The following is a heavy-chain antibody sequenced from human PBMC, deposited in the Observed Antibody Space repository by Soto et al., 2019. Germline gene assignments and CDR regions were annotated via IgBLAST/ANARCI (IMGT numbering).Heavy chain of an antibody. CDR1: GGSISNHY. V-gene: IGHV4-59*11. D-gene: IGHD7-27*01. J-gene: IGHJ4*02. Sequence: QVQLQESGPGLVKPSETLSHTCTVSGGSISNHYWSWIRQPPGKGLEWIGYIYYNGNTNYNPPLKSRVTMSVDTSKNQISLKLSSVTAADTAVYYCTRANWYSEYWGQGTLVTVSS. CDR2: IYYNGNT. CDR3: TRANWYSEY.